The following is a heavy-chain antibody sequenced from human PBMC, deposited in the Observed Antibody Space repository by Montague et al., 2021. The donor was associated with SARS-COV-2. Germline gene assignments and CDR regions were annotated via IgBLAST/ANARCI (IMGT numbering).Heavy chain of an antibody. CDR3: ARGGGRLQYSYYYGMDV. J-gene: IGHJ6*02. D-gene: IGHD5-12*01. CDR2: IYYTGST. CDR1: GGSMINNY. V-gene: IGHV4-59*01. Sequence: SETLSLTCSVSGGSMINNYWSWIRQPPGKGPEWMGYIYYTGSTDYNPSRESRATLSIDTSKNEFSLKLTSVTAADTAVYYCARGGGRLQYSYYYGMDVWGQGTTVTVPS.